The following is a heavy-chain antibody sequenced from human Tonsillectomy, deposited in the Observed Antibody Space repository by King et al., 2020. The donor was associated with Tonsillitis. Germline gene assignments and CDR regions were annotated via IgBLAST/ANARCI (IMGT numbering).Heavy chain of an antibody. J-gene: IGHJ4*02. CDR2: IRYDGSNK. Sequence: VQLVESGGGVVQPGGSLRLSCAASGFTFSSYGMHWVRQAPGKGLEWVAFIRYDGSNKYYADSVKGRFTISRDNSKNTLYLQMNSLRAEDTAVYYCAKDGPYGSGSYPDWGQGTLVTVSS. D-gene: IGHD3-10*01. CDR1: GFTFSSYG. CDR3: AKDGPYGSGSYPD. V-gene: IGHV3-30*02.